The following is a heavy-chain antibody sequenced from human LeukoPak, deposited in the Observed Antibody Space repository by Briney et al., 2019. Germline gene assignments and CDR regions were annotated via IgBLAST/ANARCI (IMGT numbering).Heavy chain of an antibody. D-gene: IGHD6-6*01. CDR1: GGSVDNGDYY. CDR2: ISYSGST. V-gene: IGHV4-31*03. Sequence: PSQTLSLTCTVSGGSVDNGDYYWSWIRQLPGKGLEWIGYISYSGSTYYIPSLKSRVTISRDTSKNHFSLQLTSLTTADTAVYYCAREADYSASIGFDYWGQGTLVTVSS. CDR3: AREADYSASIGFDY. J-gene: IGHJ4*02.